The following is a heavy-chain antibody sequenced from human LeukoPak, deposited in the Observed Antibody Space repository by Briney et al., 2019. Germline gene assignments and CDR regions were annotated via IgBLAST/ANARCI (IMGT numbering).Heavy chain of an antibody. J-gene: IGHJ4*02. Sequence: GGSLRLSCAASGFTVSDNYMSWIRQAPEKGLEWVSLISSGGSTYYADSVKGRFTISRDNSKNTLYLQINSLRAEDTAVYYCARERSGSRWYFDYWGQGTLVTVSS. CDR3: ARERSGSRWYFDY. CDR1: GFTVSDNY. D-gene: IGHD1-26*01. V-gene: IGHV3-66*01. CDR2: ISSGGST.